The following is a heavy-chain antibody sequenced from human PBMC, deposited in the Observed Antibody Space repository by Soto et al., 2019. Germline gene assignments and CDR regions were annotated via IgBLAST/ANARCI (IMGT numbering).Heavy chain of an antibody. D-gene: IGHD2-21*02. J-gene: IGHJ4*02. CDR1: EFTLGTDW. CDR2: INTDATSR. V-gene: IGHV3-74*01. CDR3: VYCGGGCYSGRGFDY. Sequence: EVQLVESGGGLVQPGGSLRLSWVVSEFTLGTDWMHWVRQVPGKGLVWVSRINTDATSRTYADSVEGRFSISRDNAKKTLYLQMSSLRADDTAVYYCVYCGGGCYSGRGFDYWGQGTPVTVSS.